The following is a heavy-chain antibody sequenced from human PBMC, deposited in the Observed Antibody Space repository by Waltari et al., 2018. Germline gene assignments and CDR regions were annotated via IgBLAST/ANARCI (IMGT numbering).Heavy chain of an antibody. CDR1: GFRFSDYW. CDR2: VNSDGRSI. CDR3: ARKGGRGYTYGPFYYDS. Sequence: EVQLVEAGGDIVQPGGSLRLSCAASGFRFSDYWMHWVRQVPGKGLGWVERVNSDGRSIIYSDSVKGRFTISRDNAKNMLYLQLNSLRAEDTAVYYCARKGGRGYTYGPFYYDSWGQGTLVTVSS. J-gene: IGHJ4*02. D-gene: IGHD5-18*01. V-gene: IGHV3-74*01.